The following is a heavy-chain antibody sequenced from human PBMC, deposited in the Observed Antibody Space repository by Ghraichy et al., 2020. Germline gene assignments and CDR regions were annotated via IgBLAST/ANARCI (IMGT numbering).Heavy chain of an antibody. CDR3: ATIIPGDYQNYYYYMDV. V-gene: IGHV4-4*02. CDR2: IYHSGST. CDR1: GGSISSSNW. D-gene: IGHD4-17*01. Sequence: SETLSLTCAVSGGSISSSNWWSWVRQPPGKGLEWIGEIYHSGSTNYNPSLKSRVTISVDKSKNQFSLKLSSVTAADTAVYYCATIIPGDYQNYYYYMDVWGKGTTVTVSS. J-gene: IGHJ6*03.